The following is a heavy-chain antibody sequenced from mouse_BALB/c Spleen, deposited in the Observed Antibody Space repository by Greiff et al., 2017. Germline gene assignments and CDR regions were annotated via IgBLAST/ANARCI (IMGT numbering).Heavy chain of an antibody. CDR3: ARDKKDGLYYFDY. Sequence: EVQVVESGGGLVKPGGSLKLSCAASGFTFSSYAMSWVRQTPEKRLEWVASISSGGSTYYPDSVKGRFTISRDNARNILYLQMSSLRSEDTAMYYCARDKKDGLYYFDYWGQGTTLTVSS. V-gene: IGHV5-6-5*01. D-gene: IGHD1-1*01. CDR2: ISSGGST. J-gene: IGHJ2*01. CDR1: GFTFSSYA.